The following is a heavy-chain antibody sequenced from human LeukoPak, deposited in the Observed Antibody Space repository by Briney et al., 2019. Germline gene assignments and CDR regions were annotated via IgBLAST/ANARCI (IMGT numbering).Heavy chain of an antibody. CDR2: IYSGGST. CDR3: ARGGRDRWLQAFDY. D-gene: IGHD5-24*01. CDR1: GFTVSSNY. J-gene: IGHJ4*02. Sequence: GGSLRLSCAASGFTVSSNYMSWVRQAPGEGLEWVSVIYSGGSTYYADSVKGRFTISRDNSKNTLYLQMNSLRAEDTAVYYCARGGRDRWLQAFDYWGQGTLVTVSS. V-gene: IGHV3-53*01.